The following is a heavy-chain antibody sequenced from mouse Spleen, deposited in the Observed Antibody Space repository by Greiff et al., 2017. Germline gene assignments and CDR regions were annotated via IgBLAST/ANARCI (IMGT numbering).Heavy chain of an antibody. D-gene: IGHD1-1*01. CDR3: ARGRYGSSYLDY. Sequence: VQLQQSGAELVRPGTSVQVSCKASGYAFTNYLIAWVKARPGQGLEWIGVINPGSGGTNYNEKFKGKATLTADKSSSTAYMQLSRLTSDDYAVYFCARGRYGSSYLDYWGQGTTITVSS. CDR2: INPGSGGT. CDR1: GYAFTNYL. V-gene: IGHV1-54*01. J-gene: IGHJ2*01.